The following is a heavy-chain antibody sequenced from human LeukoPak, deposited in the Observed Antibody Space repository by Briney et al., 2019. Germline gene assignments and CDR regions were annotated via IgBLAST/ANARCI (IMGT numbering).Heavy chain of an antibody. CDR1: GGSVSSGSYY. CDR2: IYYSGST. CDR3: ARPGGSLGDY. D-gene: IGHD3-16*01. J-gene: IGHJ4*02. V-gene: IGHV4-61*01. Sequence: SETLSLTCTVSGGSVSSGSYYWSWIRQPPGKGLEWIGYIYYSGSTYYNLSLKSRVTISVDTSKNQFSLKLSSVTAADTAVYYCARPGGSLGDYWGQGALVTVSS.